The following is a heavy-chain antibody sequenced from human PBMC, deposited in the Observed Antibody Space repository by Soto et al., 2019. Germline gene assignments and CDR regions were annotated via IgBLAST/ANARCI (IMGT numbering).Heavy chain of an antibody. D-gene: IGHD3-3*01. CDR1: GLTFNNVW. CDR3: SVQPTHDSWNVYYQDYYFDN. J-gene: IGHJ4*02. Sequence: EVQLVESGGGLVKPGGSLRLSCAASGLTFNNVWMSWVRQVPGKGLEWVGRIKSRSDGGTTDYAAAVKGRFTISRDDSENTLYLQMNSLKIEDTAVYFCSVQPTHDSWNVYYQDYYFDNWGLGTLVTVSS. V-gene: IGHV3-15*01. CDR2: IKSRSDGGTT.